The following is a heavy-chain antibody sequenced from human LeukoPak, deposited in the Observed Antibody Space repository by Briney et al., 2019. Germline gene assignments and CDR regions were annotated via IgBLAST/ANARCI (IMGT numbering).Heavy chain of an antibody. V-gene: IGHV4-4*02. Sequence: SGTLSLTCAVSGGSISSSNWWSWVRQPPGKGLEWIGEIYQGRKIDYNPSVKSRATISVDKSKNQVSLKLSSVTAADTAVYYCARDPHSSGWPSGYWGQGTLVTVSS. CDR1: GGSISSSNW. J-gene: IGHJ4*02. CDR2: IYQGRKI. CDR3: ARDPHSSGWPSGY. D-gene: IGHD6-19*01.